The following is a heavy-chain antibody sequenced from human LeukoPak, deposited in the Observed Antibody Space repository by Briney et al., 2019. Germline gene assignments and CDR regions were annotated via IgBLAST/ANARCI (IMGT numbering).Heavy chain of an antibody. CDR3: AKEPREYCSSTSCPNWIDP. CDR2: ISGSDDAT. J-gene: IGHJ5*02. CDR1: GFSVSSYA. V-gene: IGHV3-23*01. Sequence: GGSLRLSCAASGFSVSSYAMSWVRQAPGKGLEWVSAISGSDDATYHADPVKGRFTISRDNSKNTLYLQMSGLRAEDTAVYYCAKEPREYCSSTSCPNWIDPWGQGTLVTVSS. D-gene: IGHD2-2*01.